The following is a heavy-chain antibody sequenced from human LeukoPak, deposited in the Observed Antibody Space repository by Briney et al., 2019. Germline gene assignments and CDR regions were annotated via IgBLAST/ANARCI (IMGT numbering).Heavy chain of an antibody. V-gene: IGHV3-7*01. J-gene: IGHJ4*02. Sequence: GGCLRLSCATSGFTFSSHWMSWVRQAPGKGLEWVAHIKQDGTEKNSVDSVKGRFTISRDNAKNSLYLQMNSLRAEDTAVYYCARLFSGSYYDGYYFDYWGQGTLVTVSS. CDR1: GFTFSSHW. CDR2: IKQDGTEK. D-gene: IGHD3-10*01. CDR3: ARLFSGSYYDGYYFDY.